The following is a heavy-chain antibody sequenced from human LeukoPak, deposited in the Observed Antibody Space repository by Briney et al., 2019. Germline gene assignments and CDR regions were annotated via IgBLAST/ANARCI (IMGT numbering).Heavy chain of an antibody. V-gene: IGHV1-69*01. CDR3: ARDEYKGSANFNY. D-gene: IGHD1-1*01. CDR1: GGTLRSAA. CDR2: IILMFGTT. Sequence: PMASVKVSCKASGGTLRSAAMSWVRQAPGQGLEWVVHIILMFGTTTYAQKFQGRVTISEDESTTTVYMELTRLKSDDTAIYYCARDEYKGSANFNYWGQGTQVIVSS. J-gene: IGHJ4*02.